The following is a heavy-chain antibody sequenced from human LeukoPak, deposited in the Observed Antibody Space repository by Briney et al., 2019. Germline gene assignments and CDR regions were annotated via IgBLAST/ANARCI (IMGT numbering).Heavy chain of an antibody. D-gene: IGHD1-26*01. CDR3: VYARWELLLYFDY. V-gene: IGHV1-2*02. CDR2: INPNSGGT. CDR1: GYTFTGYY. Sequence: ASVKVSCKASGYTFTGYYMHWVRQAPGQGLEWMGWINPNSGGTNYAQKFQGRVTMTRDTSISTAYMELSRLRSDDTAVYYCVYARWELLLYFDYWGQGTLVTVSS. J-gene: IGHJ4*02.